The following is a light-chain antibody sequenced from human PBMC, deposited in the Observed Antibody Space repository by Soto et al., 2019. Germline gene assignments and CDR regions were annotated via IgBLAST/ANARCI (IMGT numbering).Light chain of an antibody. J-gene: IGKJ3*01. CDR3: MQALQTPFT. CDR2: LGS. Sequence: DIVMTQSPLSLPVTPGEPASISCRSSQSLLHSNGYNYLDWYLQKPGQSPQLLIYLGSNRASGVPDRFSGSGSGTDFTLKISRVEAEDAGVYYCMQALQTPFTLGPGTKVDIK. V-gene: IGKV2-28*01. CDR1: QSLLHSNGYNY.